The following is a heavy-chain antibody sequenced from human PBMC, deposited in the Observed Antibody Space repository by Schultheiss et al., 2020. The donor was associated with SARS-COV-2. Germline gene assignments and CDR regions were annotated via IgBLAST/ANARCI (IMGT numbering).Heavy chain of an antibody. CDR3: AREGRQLLPDAYYYYGMDV. CDR1: GFTFSSYA. Sequence: GGSLRLSFAASGFTFSSYAMHWVRQAPGKGLEWVAVISYDGSNKYYADSVKGRFTISRDNSKNTLYLQMNSLRAEDTAVYYCAREGRQLLPDAYYYYGMDVWGQGTTVTVSS. V-gene: IGHV3-30-3*01. D-gene: IGHD2-21*01. J-gene: IGHJ6*02. CDR2: ISYDGSNK.